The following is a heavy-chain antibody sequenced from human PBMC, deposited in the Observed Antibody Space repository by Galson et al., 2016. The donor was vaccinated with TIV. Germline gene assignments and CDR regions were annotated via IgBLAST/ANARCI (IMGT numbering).Heavy chain of an antibody. CDR2: VNPGGSII. J-gene: IGHJ3*02. D-gene: IGHD4-17*01. V-gene: IGHV5-51*03. CDR1: GYSFTSQW. Sequence: QSGAEVKKPGESLKISCKASGYSFTSQWIAWVRQVPGKGLEWVGVVNPGGSIIRYSPPFQGQVTISSDKSINTAYLQWISLKASDTATYYCARQYDFGDYRGDAFDIWGQGTMVIVSS. CDR3: ARQYDFGDYRGDAFDI.